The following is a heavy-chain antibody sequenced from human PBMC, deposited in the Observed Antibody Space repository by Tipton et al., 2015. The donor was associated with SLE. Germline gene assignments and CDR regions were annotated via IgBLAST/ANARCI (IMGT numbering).Heavy chain of an antibody. V-gene: IGHV4-39*07. Sequence: TLSLTCTVSGGSISSSSYYWGWIRQPPGKGLEWIGSIYYSGSTYYNPSLKSRVTISVDTSKNQFSLKLTSVTAADTAVYYCASRFLEWLESLYGMDVWGQGTTVTVSS. CDR3: ASRFLEWLESLYGMDV. CDR1: GGSISSSSYY. D-gene: IGHD3-3*01. J-gene: IGHJ6*02. CDR2: IYYSGST.